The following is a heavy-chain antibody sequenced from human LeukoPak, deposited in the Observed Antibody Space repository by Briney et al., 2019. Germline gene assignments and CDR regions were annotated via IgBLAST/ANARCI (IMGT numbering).Heavy chain of an antibody. J-gene: IGHJ4*02. CDR3: AKDRVPGSGWEIDY. CDR1: GFTFSNYA. V-gene: IGHV3-23*01. CDR2: IGSDGST. D-gene: IGHD6-19*01. Sequence: GGSLRRSCAVYGFTFSNYAMSWVRQAPGKGLEWVSAIGSDGSTYYADSVKGRFTISRDKSKNTLYLQMNSLRAEDTAVYYCAKDRVPGSGWEIDYWGQGTLVIVSS.